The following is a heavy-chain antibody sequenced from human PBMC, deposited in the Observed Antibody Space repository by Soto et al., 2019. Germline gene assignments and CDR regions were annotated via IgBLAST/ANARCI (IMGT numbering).Heavy chain of an antibody. CDR3: AKDIRPPPECIYYYLYGLDV. CDR1: GFTFDEYG. CDR2: ISWNGGTR. Sequence: EVQLVESGGGLVHPGRSRRLSCVASGFTFDEYGMHWVRLAPGKDLDWDSGISWNGGTRHYADSVKGRFIISRDNANNSLFLQMNSLTAADTAVYYCAKDIRPPPECIYYYLYGLDVWGQGTTVTGSS. D-gene: IGHD3-3*01. J-gene: IGHJ6*02. V-gene: IGHV3-9*01.